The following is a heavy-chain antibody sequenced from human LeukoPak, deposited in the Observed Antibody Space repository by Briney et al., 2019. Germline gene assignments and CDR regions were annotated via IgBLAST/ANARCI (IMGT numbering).Heavy chain of an antibody. CDR2: IKQDGSEK. J-gene: IGHJ1*01. CDR3: ARDLRDASSSF. Sequence: GGSLRLSCAASGFTFSSYGMHWVRQAPGKGLEWVANIKQDGSEKYYVDSVKGRFTISRDNAKNSLYLQMNSLRAEDTAVYYCARDLRDASSSFWGQGTLVTVSS. CDR1: GFTFSSYG. D-gene: IGHD6-6*01. V-gene: IGHV3-7*01.